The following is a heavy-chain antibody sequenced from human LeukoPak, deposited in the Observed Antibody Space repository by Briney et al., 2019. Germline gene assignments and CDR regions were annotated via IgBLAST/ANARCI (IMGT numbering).Heavy chain of an antibody. V-gene: IGHV4-59*12. CDR2: IYYSGST. D-gene: IGHD2-2*01. CDR3: ARLGPTRALDI. Sequence: PSETLSLTCTVSGGSIGSYYWSWIRQPPGKGLEWIGYIYYSGSTNYNPSLKSRVTISVDTSKNQFSLKLSSVTAADTAVYYCARLGPTRALDIWGQGTMVTVSS. CDR1: GGSIGSYY. J-gene: IGHJ3*02.